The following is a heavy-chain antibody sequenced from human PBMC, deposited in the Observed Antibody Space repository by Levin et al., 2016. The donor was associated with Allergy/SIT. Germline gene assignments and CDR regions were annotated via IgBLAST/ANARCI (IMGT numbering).Heavy chain of an antibody. D-gene: IGHD3-22*01. J-gene: IGHJ4*02. CDR3: ARDRNDFDSSGYYPFDY. Sequence: WVRQAPGQGLEWMGIINPSGGSTNYAQKFQGRVTMTRDTSTSTVYMELSSLRSEDTAVFYCARDRNDFDSSGYYPFDYWGQGTLVTVSS. V-gene: IGHV1-46*01. CDR2: INPSGGST.